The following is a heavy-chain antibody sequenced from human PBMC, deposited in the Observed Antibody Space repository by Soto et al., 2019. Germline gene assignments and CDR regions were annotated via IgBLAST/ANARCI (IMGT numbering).Heavy chain of an antibody. CDR3: APCRGGVASF. CDR2: VYWDDDT. D-gene: IGHD3-16*01. J-gene: IGHJ4*02. V-gene: IGHV2-5*02. Sequence: QITLNESGPALVKPTQTLTLTCTFSGFSLNTRDVGVGWIRQPPGKALEWLGVVYWDDDTTYSPSLKSRLTIPKDTPKNQVVLRMTKMDPVDTATYYCAPCRGGVASFWGQGTLVTVSS. CDR1: GFSLNTRDVG.